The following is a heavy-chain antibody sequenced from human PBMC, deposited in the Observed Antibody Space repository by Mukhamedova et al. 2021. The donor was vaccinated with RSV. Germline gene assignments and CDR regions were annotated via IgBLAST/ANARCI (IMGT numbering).Heavy chain of an antibody. D-gene: IGHD3-16*01. CDR2: ISSRSEYI. Sequence: GKGLAWVSYISSRSEYIYYAASVMGRFTISRDNAKNSQYLQMNSLRVEDTAVYYCARDSVDRFRDAFDILGQGTMVTVSS. CDR3: ARDSVDRFRDAFDI. J-gene: IGHJ3*02. V-gene: IGHV3-21*01.